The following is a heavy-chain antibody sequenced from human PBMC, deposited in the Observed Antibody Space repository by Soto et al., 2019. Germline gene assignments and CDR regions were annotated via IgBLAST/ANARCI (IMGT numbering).Heavy chain of an antibody. CDR1: GGTFSSYA. Sequence: QVQLVQSGAEVKKPGSSVKVSCKASGGTFSSYAISWVRQADGQGLEWMGGIIPIFGTANYAQKFQGRVTITADESTSTAYMELSSLRSEDTAVYYCASQYGGSEVSGYGYWGQGTLVTVSS. CDR3: ASQYGGSEVSGYGY. CDR2: IIPIFGTA. V-gene: IGHV1-69*12. J-gene: IGHJ4*02. D-gene: IGHD5-12*01.